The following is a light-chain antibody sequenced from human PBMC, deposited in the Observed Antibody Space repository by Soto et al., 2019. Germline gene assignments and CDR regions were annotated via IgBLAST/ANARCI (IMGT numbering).Light chain of an antibody. Sequence: NFMLTQPHSVSESPGKTITISCTGSSGSIASNYVQWFQQRPGSAPTTVISKNNQRPSGVPDRFSGSIDISSNSASLTISGLKTEDEADYYCQSYDSISQVFGGGTKLTVL. CDR2: KNN. CDR3: QSYDSISQV. J-gene: IGLJ3*02. CDR1: SGSIASNY. V-gene: IGLV6-57*02.